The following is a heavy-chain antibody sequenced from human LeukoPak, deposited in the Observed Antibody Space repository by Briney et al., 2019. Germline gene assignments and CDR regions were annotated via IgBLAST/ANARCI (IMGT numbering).Heavy chain of an antibody. V-gene: IGHV1-69-2*01. D-gene: IGHD1-26*01. J-gene: IGHJ3*02. Sequence: ASVKVSCKVSGYTFTDYYMHWVQQAPGKGLEWMGLVDPEDGETIYAEKFQGRVTITADTSTDTAYMELSSLRSEDTAVYYCATASNGLSPNGSPVHGAFDIWGQGTMVTVSS. CDR3: ATASNGLSPNGSPVHGAFDI. CDR1: GYTFTDYY. CDR2: VDPEDGET.